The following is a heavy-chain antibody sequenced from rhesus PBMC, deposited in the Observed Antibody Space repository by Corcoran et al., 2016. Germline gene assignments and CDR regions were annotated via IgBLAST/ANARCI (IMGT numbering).Heavy chain of an antibody. J-gene: IGHJ4*01. CDR3: AREGLWNDVVY. CDR2: ISYDGNKK. D-gene: IGHD1-14*01. CDR1: GFTFSSYG. V-gene: IGHV3-54*02. Sequence: EVQLVESGGGLVQPGGSLRLSCAASGFTFSSYGLHWVRQAPGKGLEGVAVISYDGNKKYYAYAVKDRFTISRDNSKNMLYLQMNNLKVEDTAVYYCAREGLWNDVVYWGQGVLVTVSS.